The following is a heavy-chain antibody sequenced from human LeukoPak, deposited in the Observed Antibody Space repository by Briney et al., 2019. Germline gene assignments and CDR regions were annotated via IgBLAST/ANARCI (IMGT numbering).Heavy chain of an antibody. Sequence: VASVTVSCKVSGYTLTELSMHWVRQAPGKGLEWMGGFDPEDGETIYAQKFQGRVTMTEDTSTDTAYMELSSLRSEDTAVYYCATGFSGSYYRDDAFDIWGQGTMVTVSS. CDR2: FDPEDGET. D-gene: IGHD3-10*01. J-gene: IGHJ3*02. CDR1: GYTLTELS. V-gene: IGHV1-24*01. CDR3: ATGFSGSYYRDDAFDI.